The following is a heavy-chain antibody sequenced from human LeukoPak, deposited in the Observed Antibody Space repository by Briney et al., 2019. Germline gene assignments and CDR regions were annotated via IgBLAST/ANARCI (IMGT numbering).Heavy chain of an antibody. D-gene: IGHD4-17*01. CDR2: ISWNSGSR. CDR3: AKSENYGDYVGLFDY. J-gene: IGHJ4*02. V-gene: IGHV3-9*01. Sequence: HPGGSLRLSCAASGFTFDDYAMHWVRQAPGKGLEWVSRISWNSGSRGYADSVKGRFTISRDNAKNSLYLQMNSLRPEDTAFYYCAKSENYGDYVGLFDYWGQGTLVTVSS. CDR1: GFTFDDYA.